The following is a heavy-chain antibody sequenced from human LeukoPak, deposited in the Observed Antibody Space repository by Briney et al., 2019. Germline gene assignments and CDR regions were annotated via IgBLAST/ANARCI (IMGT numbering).Heavy chain of an antibody. Sequence: AGGSLRLSCAASGFTFSSYAMHWVRQAPGKGLEWVAVISYDGSNKYYADSVKGRFTISRDNSKNTLYLQMNSLRAEDTAVYYCARALSMVERYFDYWGQGTLVTVSS. CDR3: ARALSMVERYFDY. V-gene: IGHV3-30-3*01. CDR2: ISYDGSNK. D-gene: IGHD3-10*01. CDR1: GFTFSSYA. J-gene: IGHJ4*02.